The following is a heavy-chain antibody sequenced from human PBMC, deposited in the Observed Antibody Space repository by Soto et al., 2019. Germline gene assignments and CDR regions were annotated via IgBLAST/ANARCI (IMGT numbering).Heavy chain of an antibody. CDR1: GFTFDTYW. CDR3: ARLSGDHSAFFSYGMDA. J-gene: IGHJ6*02. CDR2: INSDGTIS. Sequence: PGGSLRLSCAASGFTFDTYWMNCVRQAPGKGPEWLSGINSDGTISSYADSVKGRFTISRDNARNTLSLQMNSLRADDTAVYYCARLSGDHSAFFSYGMDAWGQGTTVTVSS. D-gene: IGHD2-21*01. V-gene: IGHV3-74*01.